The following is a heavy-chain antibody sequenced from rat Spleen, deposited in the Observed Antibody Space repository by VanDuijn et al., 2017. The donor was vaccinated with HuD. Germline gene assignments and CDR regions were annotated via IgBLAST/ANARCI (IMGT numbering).Heavy chain of an antibody. CDR3: ARHYGGYSEYVMDV. CDR2: ISYDGTAT. D-gene: IGHD1-11*01. V-gene: IGHV5-29*01. Sequence: EVQLVESAGGLVQPGRSLKLSCAASGFTFSDFYMAWVRQAPTKGLEWVASISYDGTATYYRDSVKGRFTLSRDNAKSTLYLQMDSLRSEDTATYYCARHYGGYSEYVMDVWGQGASVTVSS. J-gene: IGHJ4*01. CDR1: GFTFSDFY.